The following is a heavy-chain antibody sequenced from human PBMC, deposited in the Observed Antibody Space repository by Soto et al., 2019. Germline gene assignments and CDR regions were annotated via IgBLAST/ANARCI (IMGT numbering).Heavy chain of an antibody. CDR2: ISAYNGNT. J-gene: IGHJ5*02. V-gene: IGHV1-18*01. CDR1: GYTFTSYG. Sequence: HVQLVQSGAEVKKPGGSVKVSCKASGYTFTSYGISWVRQAPGQGLEWMGWISAYNGNTNYAQKLQGRVTMTTDTSTSTAYMELRSLRSDDTAVYYCARAHRYSSGQISGWFDPWGQGTLVTVSS. D-gene: IGHD6-19*01. CDR3: ARAHRYSSGQISGWFDP.